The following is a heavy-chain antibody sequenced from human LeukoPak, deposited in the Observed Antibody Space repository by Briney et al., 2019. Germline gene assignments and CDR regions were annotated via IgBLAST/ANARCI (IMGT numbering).Heavy chain of an antibody. CDR1: GGSISRSSYY. Sequence: SETLSLTCTVSGGSISRSSYYWSWIRQPPGKGLEWIGYIYYSGSTYYNPSLKSRVTISVDTSKNQFSLKLSSVTAADTAVYYCASYGSGLDYWGQGTLVTVSS. CDR2: IYYSGST. J-gene: IGHJ4*02. CDR3: ASYGSGLDY. D-gene: IGHD3-10*01. V-gene: IGHV4-30-4*01.